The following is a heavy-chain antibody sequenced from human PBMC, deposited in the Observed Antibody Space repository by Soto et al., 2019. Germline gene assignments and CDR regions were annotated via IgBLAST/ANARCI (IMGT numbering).Heavy chain of an antibody. CDR3: AKDRGYCGGDCYDFDY. J-gene: IGHJ4*02. D-gene: IGHD2-21*02. V-gene: IGHV3-30*18. Sequence: QVQLVESGGGVVQPGRSLRLSCAASGFTFSSYGMHWVRQAPGKGLEWVAVISYDGSNKYYADSVKGRFTISRDNSKNTLYRQMNSLRAEDTAVYYCAKDRGYCGGDCYDFDYWGQGTLGTVSS. CDR2: ISYDGSNK. CDR1: GFTFSSYG.